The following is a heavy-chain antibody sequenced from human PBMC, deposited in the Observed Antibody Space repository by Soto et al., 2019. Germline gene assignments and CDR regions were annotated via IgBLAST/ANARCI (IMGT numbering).Heavy chain of an antibody. CDR3: ERGYCSGGSSPNDY. Sequence: PSETLSLTCTVSGGSISSYYWSWIRQPPGKGLEWIGYIYYSGSTNYNPSLKSRVTISVDTSRNQFSLKLSSVTAADTAVYYCERGYCSGGSSPNDYWGQGTLVTVSS. CDR2: IYYSGST. V-gene: IGHV4-59*01. J-gene: IGHJ4*02. CDR1: GGSISSYY. D-gene: IGHD2-15*01.